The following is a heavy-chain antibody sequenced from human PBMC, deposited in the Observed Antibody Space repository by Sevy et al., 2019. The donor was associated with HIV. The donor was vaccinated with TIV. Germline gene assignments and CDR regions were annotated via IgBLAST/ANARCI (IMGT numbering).Heavy chain of an antibody. D-gene: IGHD3-22*01. V-gene: IGHV3-7*01. J-gene: IGHJ4*02. CDR2: INEDGTEN. Sequence: GGSLRLSCAGSGFTFGSYWRNWVRQAPGKGLEWVANINEDGTENNYLDSVKGRFTIARDNAENSVYMQVNNLRLEDTAVYFCARGPTYYYDSTGKARPDYWGQGTLVTVSS. CDR1: GFTFGSYW. CDR3: ARGPTYYYDSTGKARPDY.